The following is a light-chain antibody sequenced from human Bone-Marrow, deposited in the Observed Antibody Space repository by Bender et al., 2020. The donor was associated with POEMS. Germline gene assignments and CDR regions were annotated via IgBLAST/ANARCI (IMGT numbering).Light chain of an antibody. J-gene: IGLJ3*02. Sequence: QLALTQSPSASASLGASVKLTCTLSSGHSSYDIAWHQQQPEKGPRYLMKVNSDGSHTKGDGIPDRFSGSKSGAERYLTISSLQSEDEADYYCQSWTIGNLRVFGGGTKLTVL. CDR2: VNSDGSH. CDR1: SGHSSYD. CDR3: QSWTIGNLRV. V-gene: IGLV4-69*01.